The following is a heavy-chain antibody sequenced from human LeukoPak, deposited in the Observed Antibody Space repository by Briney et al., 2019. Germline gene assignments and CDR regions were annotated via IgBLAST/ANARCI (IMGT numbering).Heavy chain of an antibody. Sequence: PGGSLRLSCAASGFTFSSYGMHWVRQAPGKGLEWVAFIRYDGSNKYYADSVKGRFTISRDNSKNSLYLQMNSLRAEDTAVYYCARGLIAAAGPPYGYWGQGTLVTVSS. V-gene: IGHV3-30*02. CDR3: ARGLIAAAGPPYGY. CDR1: GFTFSSYG. J-gene: IGHJ4*02. CDR2: IRYDGSNK. D-gene: IGHD6-13*01.